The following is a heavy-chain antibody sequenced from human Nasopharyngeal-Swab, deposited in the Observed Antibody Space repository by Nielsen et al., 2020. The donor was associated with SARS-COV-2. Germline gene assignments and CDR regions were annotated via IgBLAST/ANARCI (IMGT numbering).Heavy chain of an antibody. V-gene: IGHV1-18*01. CDR2: LSAYNGNT. CDR3: ARERRGCYHDAFDI. J-gene: IGHJ3*02. CDR1: GYTFTDYG. Sequence: ASVKVSCKASGYTFTDYGISWVRQAPGQGLEWMGWLSAYNGNTNYAQRVQGRVTMTTDTSTSTAYMELRSLRSDDTAVYYCARERRGCYHDAFDIWGQGTTVTVSS. D-gene: IGHD3-22*01.